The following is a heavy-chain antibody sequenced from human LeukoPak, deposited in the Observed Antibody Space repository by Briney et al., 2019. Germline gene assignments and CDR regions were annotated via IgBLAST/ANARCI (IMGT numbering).Heavy chain of an antibody. Sequence: AGSLRLSCAASGFTFDDYAMHWVRQAPGKGLEWVSLISWDSANIYYADSVKGRFTVSRDNSKNSLFLQMSSLRPDDTAFYYCSSGSIAYWGQGTLVTVSS. V-gene: IGHV3-43D*03. J-gene: IGHJ4*02. CDR3: SSGSIAY. CDR1: GFTFDDYA. CDR2: ISWDSANI.